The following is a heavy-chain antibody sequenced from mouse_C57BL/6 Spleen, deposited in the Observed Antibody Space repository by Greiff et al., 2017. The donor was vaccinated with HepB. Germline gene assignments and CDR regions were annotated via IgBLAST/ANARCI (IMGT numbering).Heavy chain of an antibody. Sequence: EVQLQQSGPELVKPGASVKISCKASGYTFTDYYMNWVKQSHGKSLEWIGDINPNNGGTSYNQKFKGKATLTVDKSSSTAYMELRSLTSEDSAVYYCARAYYSNLQGWYFDVWGTGTTVTVSS. D-gene: IGHD2-5*01. J-gene: IGHJ1*03. V-gene: IGHV1-26*01. CDR2: INPNNGGT. CDR3: ARAYYSNLQGWYFDV. CDR1: GYTFTDYY.